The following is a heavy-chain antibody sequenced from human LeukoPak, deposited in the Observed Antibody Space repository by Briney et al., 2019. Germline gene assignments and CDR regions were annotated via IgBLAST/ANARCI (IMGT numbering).Heavy chain of an antibody. CDR3: ARLPQPRAFFDV. CDR1: GGSISSGSYY. Sequence: SSQTLSLTCTVSGGSISSGSYYWSWIRQPAGKGLEWIGYIYYSGSTNYNPSLKSRVTISVDTSKNQFSLKLSSVTAADTAVYYCARLPQPRAFFDVWGQGTMVTVSS. J-gene: IGHJ3*01. CDR2: IYYSGST. V-gene: IGHV4-61*09.